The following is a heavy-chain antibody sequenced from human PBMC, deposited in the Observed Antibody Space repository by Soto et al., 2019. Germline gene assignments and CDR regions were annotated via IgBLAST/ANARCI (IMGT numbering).Heavy chain of an antibody. CDR1: GGSISSRSFY. Sequence: LPETLSLTCTVSGGSISSRSFYWGWIRQPPGKGLEWIGSIYHSGSTYYNPSLKSRVTISIDTSKNQFSLRLSSVTAADTAVYYCARHQDYYDSSGYFDYWGQGTVVTVSS. V-gene: IGHV4-39*01. D-gene: IGHD3-22*01. J-gene: IGHJ4*02. CDR2: IYHSGST. CDR3: ARHQDYYDSSGYFDY.